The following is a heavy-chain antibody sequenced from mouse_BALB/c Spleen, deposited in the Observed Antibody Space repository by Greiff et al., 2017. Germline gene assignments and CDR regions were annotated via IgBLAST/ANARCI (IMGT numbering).Heavy chain of an antibody. CDR2: ISNGGGST. J-gene: IGHJ3*01. V-gene: IGHV5-12-2*01. D-gene: IGHD2-10*02. CDR1: GFTFSSYT. CDR3: ASLYGNYGAWFAY. Sequence: EVQGVESGGGLVQPGGSLKLSCAASGFTFSSYTMSWVRQTPEKRLEWVAYISNGGGSTYYPDTVKGRFTISRDNAKNTLYLQMSSLKSEDTAMYYCASLYGNYGAWFAYWGQGTLVTVSA.